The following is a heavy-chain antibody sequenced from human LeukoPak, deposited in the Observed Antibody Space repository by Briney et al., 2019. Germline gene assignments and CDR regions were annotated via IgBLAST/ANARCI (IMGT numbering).Heavy chain of an antibody. V-gene: IGHV3-23*01. Sequence: GGSLRLAWAASGFTVSSDAMSSVRQAPGKGLEWVSASIGSGGSTYYADSVKGRFTISRDNSKNRLYLQMNSLRAEDPAVYYCAKSVAYYYSYYMDVWGKGTTVTVSS. J-gene: IGHJ6*03. CDR2: SIGSGGST. CDR1: GFTVSSDA. CDR3: AKSVAYYYSYYMDV.